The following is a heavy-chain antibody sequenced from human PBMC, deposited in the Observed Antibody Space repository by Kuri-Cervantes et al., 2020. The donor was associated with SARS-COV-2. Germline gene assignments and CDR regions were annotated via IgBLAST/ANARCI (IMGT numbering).Heavy chain of an antibody. CDR1: GSTFSGHW. J-gene: IGHJ6*02. V-gene: IGHV3-74*01. D-gene: IGHD3-22*01. CDR2: INPDGSYT. CDR3: ARGGYYSYYYYGMDV. Sequence: GESLKISYAASGSTFSGHWIHWVRQAPGKGLVWVSRINPDGSYTNNADSVKGRFTISRDNAKNTLYLQMNSLRAEDTAVYYCARGGYYSYYYYGMDVWGQGTTVTVSS.